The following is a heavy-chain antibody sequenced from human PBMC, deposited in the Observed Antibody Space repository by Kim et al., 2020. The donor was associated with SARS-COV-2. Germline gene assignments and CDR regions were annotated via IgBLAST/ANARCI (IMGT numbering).Heavy chain of an antibody. CDR1: GGTFSSYA. CDR2: IIPIFGTA. J-gene: IGHJ6*02. Sequence: SVKVSCKASGGTFSSYAISWVRQAPGQGLEWMGGIIPIFGTANYAQKFQGRVTITADESTSTAYMELSSLRSEDTAVYYCARAEVSSSWPSYYYYGMDVWGQGTTVTVSS. V-gene: IGHV1-69*13. D-gene: IGHD6-13*01. CDR3: ARAEVSSSWPSYYYYGMDV.